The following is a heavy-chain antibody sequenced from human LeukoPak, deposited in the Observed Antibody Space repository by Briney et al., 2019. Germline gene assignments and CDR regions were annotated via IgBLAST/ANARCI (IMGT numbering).Heavy chain of an antibody. J-gene: IGHJ3*02. Sequence: GGSLRLSCAASGFTFITYSMTWVRQAPGKGLEWVSSISSITSSYIHYADSVKGRFTISRDNVKNSLYLQMNSLRAEDTAVYYCARALWELLNAFDIWGQGTMVTVSS. CDR2: ISSITSSYI. D-gene: IGHD1-26*01. V-gene: IGHV3-21*01. CDR1: GFTFITYS. CDR3: ARALWELLNAFDI.